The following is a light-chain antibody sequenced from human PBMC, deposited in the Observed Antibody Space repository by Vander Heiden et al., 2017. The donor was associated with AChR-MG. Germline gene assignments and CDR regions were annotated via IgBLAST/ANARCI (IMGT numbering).Light chain of an antibody. CDR3: AAWDDSLNGPWV. J-gene: IGLJ3*02. V-gene: IGLV1-44*01. CDR2: GNK. Sequence: QSVLTQPPSASGTPGQRVTIPCSGSSSNIGSNTVNWYQPLPATAPKLLIYGNKQRPSGVPDRFSGSKSGTSASLAISGLQAEDEADDYCAAWDDSLNGPWVFGGGTKLTVL. CDR1: SSNIGSNT.